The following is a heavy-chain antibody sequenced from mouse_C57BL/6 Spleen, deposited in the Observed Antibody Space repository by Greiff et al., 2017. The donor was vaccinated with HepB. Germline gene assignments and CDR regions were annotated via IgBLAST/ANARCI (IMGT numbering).Heavy chain of an antibody. J-gene: IGHJ4*01. CDR1: GYTFTSYW. D-gene: IGHD2-4*01. Sequence: QVQLQQPGAELVKPGASVKMSCKASGYTFTSYWITWVKQRPGQGLEWIGDIYPGSGSTNYNEKFKSKATLTVDTSSSTAYMQLSSLTSEDSAVYYCAREGYDYGRAMDYWGQGTSVTVSS. CDR2: IYPGSGST. CDR3: AREGYDYGRAMDY. V-gene: IGHV1-55*01.